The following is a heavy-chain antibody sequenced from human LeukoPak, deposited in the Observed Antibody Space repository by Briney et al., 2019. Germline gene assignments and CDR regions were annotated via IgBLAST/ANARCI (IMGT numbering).Heavy chain of an antibody. CDR2: ISHSGDT. D-gene: IGHD3/OR15-3a*01. J-gene: IGHJ6*03. Sequence: SETLSLTCTVSSDSLSNDYWNWMRQPPGKGLEWIGYISHSGDTKYNPSLKSRVTISIKTSKNQFSLRNASPNTTDTAVYYCGGGAAGLPFYMDVWGIGTTVTVSS. CDR3: GGGAAGLPFYMDV. V-gene: IGHV4-59*08. CDR1: SDSLSNDY.